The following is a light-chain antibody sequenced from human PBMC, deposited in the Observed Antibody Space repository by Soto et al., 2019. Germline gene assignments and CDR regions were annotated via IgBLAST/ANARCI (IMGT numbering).Light chain of an antibody. J-gene: IGLJ1*01. CDR3: QSYDGSLRGSV. CDR2: GNN. V-gene: IGLV1-40*01. CDR1: SSNIGAGYD. Sequence: QSVLTQPPSVSGAPGQRVTISCTGSSSNIGAGYDVHWYQQLPGTAPKLLIYGNNNRPSGVPDRFSGSKSGTSASLAITGLQAEDEADYYCQSYDGSLRGSVFGSGTKATVL.